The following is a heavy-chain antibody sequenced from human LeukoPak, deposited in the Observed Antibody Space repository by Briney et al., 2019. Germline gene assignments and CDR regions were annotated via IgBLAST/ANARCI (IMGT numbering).Heavy chain of an antibody. J-gene: IGHJ5*02. V-gene: IGHV3-11*04. CDR3: ARAYSSGWYGDNWFDP. D-gene: IGHD6-19*01. CDR1: GFTFSDYY. CDR2: ISSSGSTI. Sequence: GGSLRLSCAASGFTFSDYYMCWIRQAPGKGLEWVSYISSSGSTIYYANSVKGRFTISRDNAKNSLYLQMNSLRAEDTAVYYCARAYSSGWYGDNWFDPWGQGTLVTVSS.